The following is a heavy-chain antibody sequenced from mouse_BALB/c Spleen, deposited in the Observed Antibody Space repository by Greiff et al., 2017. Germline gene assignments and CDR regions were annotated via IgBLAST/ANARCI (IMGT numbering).Heavy chain of an antibody. CDR3: ARRGLRRGSLDY. J-gene: IGHJ2*01. CDR2: ISTYYGDA. D-gene: IGHD2-4*01. CDR1: GYTFTDYA. V-gene: IGHV1S137*01. Sequence: QVHVKQSGAELVRPGVSVKISCKGSGYTFTDYAMHWVKQSHAKSLEWIGVISTYYGDASYNQKFKGKATMTVDKSSSTAYMELARLTSEDSAIYYCARRGLRRGSLDYWGQGTTLTVSS.